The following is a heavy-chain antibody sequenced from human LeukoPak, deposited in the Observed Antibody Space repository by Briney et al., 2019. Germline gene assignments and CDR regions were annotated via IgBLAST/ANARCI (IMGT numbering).Heavy chain of an antibody. CDR3: AREGEGHIVAFDY. V-gene: IGHV1-46*02. Sequence: ASAKVSCKASGYAFNSYYIHWVRQAPGQGLEWMGIINPSGGSTSYAQRLQGRVTMTRDTSMYTLYMEVTSLRSEDTAVYYCAREGEGHIVAFDYWGQGTLVTVSS. D-gene: IGHD2-15*01. CDR1: GYAFNSYY. CDR2: INPSGGST. J-gene: IGHJ4*02.